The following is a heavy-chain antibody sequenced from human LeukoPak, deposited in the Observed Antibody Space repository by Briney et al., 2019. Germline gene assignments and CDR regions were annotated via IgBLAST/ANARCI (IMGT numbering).Heavy chain of an antibody. CDR3: ARGYASGSYWNY. Sequence: PSQTLSLTCVVSGGSISSGGYSWSWVRQPPGKGLEWIGYIYHSGNTYYNPSLKSRVTISVDRSKNQFSLKLSSVTAADSAVYYCARGYASGSYWNYWGQGTLVTVSS. J-gene: IGHJ4*02. CDR2: IYHSGNT. D-gene: IGHD3-10*01. V-gene: IGHV4-30-2*01. CDR1: GGSISSGGYS.